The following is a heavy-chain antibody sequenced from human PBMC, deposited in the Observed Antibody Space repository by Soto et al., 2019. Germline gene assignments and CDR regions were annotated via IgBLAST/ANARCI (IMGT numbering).Heavy chain of an antibody. CDR3: ARAIVVPAAIDYYYGMDV. D-gene: IGHD2-2*02. CDR1: GYTFTSYG. Sequence: ASVKVSCKASGYTFTSYGISWLRQAPGQGLEWMGWISAYNGNTNYAQKLQGRVTMTTDTSTSTAYMELRSLRSDDTAVYYCARAIVVPAAIDYYYGMDVWGQGTTVTVT. J-gene: IGHJ6*02. CDR2: ISAYNGNT. V-gene: IGHV1-18*01.